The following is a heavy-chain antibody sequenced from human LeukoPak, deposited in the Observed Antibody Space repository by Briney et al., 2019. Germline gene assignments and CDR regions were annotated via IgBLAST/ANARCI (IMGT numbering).Heavy chain of an antibody. CDR2: IYYSGST. CDR3: ARQTVVVVVAATFDY. CDR1: GGSISSSSCY. Sequence: SETLSLTCTVSGGSISSSSCYWGWIRQPPGKGLEWIGSIYYSGSTYYNPSLKSRVTISVDTSKNQFSLKLSSVTAADTAVYYCARQTVVVVVAATFDYWGQGTLVTVSS. V-gene: IGHV4-39*01. J-gene: IGHJ4*02. D-gene: IGHD2-15*01.